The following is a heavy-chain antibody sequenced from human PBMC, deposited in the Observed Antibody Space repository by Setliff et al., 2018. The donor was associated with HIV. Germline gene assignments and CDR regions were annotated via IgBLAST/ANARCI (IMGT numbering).Heavy chain of an antibody. CDR1: GGSISSHY. Sequence: PSETLSLTCTVSGGSISSHYWTWIRQPPGKELEWIGRIYYSGSPNYNHSLKSRVTISVDTSKNQFSLKLSSVTAADTAVYYCAREGYFDWLSYYYYYGMDVWGQGTTVTVSS. D-gene: IGHD3-9*01. CDR2: IYYSGSP. J-gene: IGHJ6*02. CDR3: AREGYFDWLSYYYYYGMDV. V-gene: IGHV4-59*11.